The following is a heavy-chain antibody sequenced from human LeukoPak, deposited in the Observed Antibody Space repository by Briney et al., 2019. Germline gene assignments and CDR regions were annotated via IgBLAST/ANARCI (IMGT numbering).Heavy chain of an antibody. CDR1: GFTFSSYW. J-gene: IGHJ4*02. D-gene: IGHD3-16*01. CDR2: INHSGST. V-gene: IGHV4-34*01. CDR3: ARAGYDYVWGSSRAPSFDY. Sequence: LRLSCAASGFTFSSYWMSWVRQAPGKGLEWIGEINHSGSTNYNPSLKSRVTISVDTSKNQFSLKLSSVTAADTAVYYCARAGYDYVWGSSRAPSFDYWGQGTLVTVSS.